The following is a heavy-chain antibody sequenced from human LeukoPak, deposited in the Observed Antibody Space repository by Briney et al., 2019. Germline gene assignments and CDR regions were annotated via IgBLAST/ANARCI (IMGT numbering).Heavy chain of an antibody. V-gene: IGHV1-18*01. J-gene: IGHJ6*02. D-gene: IGHD5-12*01. CDR1: GYTFTSYG. Sequence: ASVKVSCKASGYTFTSYGISWVRQAPGQGLEWMGWISAYNGNTNYAQKLQGRVTMTTDTSTSTAYMELRSLRSDDTAVYYCARGGFSGYESACYYYGMGVWGQGTTVTVSS. CDR2: ISAYNGNT. CDR3: ARGGFSGYESACYYYGMGV.